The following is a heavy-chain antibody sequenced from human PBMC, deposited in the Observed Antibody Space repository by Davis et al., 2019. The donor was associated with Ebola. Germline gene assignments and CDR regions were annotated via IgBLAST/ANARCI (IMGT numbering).Heavy chain of an antibody. CDR1: GYTFTSYD. Sequence: ASVKVSCKASGYTFTSYDIHWVRQATGQGLEWMGWMNGNSGNTGYAQKFQGRVTMTRVTSITTAYMELSRLGSDDTAVYYCARDYCSSTSCYTEYYFDYWGQGTLVTVSS. D-gene: IGHD2-2*02. CDR3: ARDYCSSTSCYTEYYFDY. CDR2: MNGNSGNT. J-gene: IGHJ4*02. V-gene: IGHV1-8*01.